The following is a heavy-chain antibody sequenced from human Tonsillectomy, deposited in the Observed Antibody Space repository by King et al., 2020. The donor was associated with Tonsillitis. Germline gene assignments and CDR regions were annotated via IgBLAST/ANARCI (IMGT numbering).Heavy chain of an antibody. Sequence: QLQESGPGLVKPSETLSLTCTVSGGSISSSTYYWGWIRQPPGKGLEWIGSIFFSGSTYYNPSLKSRVTLSVDTSKNQFSLKLSPVTAADTAVYYCARRLISVPDDRPSYYYHYYGMDVWGQGTTVTVSS. D-gene: IGHD1-1*01. CDR2: IFFSGST. V-gene: IGHV4-39*01. J-gene: IGHJ6*02. CDR1: GGSISSSTYY. CDR3: ARRLISVPDDRPSYYYHYYGMDV.